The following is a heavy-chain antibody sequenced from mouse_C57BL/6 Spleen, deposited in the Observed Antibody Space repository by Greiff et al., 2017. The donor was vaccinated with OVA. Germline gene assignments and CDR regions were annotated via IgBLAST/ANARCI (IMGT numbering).Heavy chain of an antibody. CDR3: ARAGYGNYGADY. V-gene: IGHV2-2*01. Sequence: QVQLQQSGPGLVQPSQSLSITCTVSGFSLTSYGVHWVRQSPGKGLEWLGVIWSGGSTDYNAAFISRLSISKDNSKSQVFFKMNSLQADDTAIYYCARAGYGNYGADYWGQGTTLTVSS. CDR1: GFSLTSYG. J-gene: IGHJ2*01. D-gene: IGHD2-1*01. CDR2: IWSGGST.